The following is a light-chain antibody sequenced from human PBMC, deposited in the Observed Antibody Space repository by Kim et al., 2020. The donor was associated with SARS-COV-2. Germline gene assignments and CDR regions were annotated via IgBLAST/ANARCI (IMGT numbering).Light chain of an antibody. CDR3: NSRDSSGNHLV. Sequence: ALGQTVRITCQGDSLRNYFVSWYQQKPGQAPVLVIYGKNNRPSGIPDRFSGSSSGNTASLTITGAQAEDEADYYCNSRDSSGNHLVFGGGTQLTVL. V-gene: IGLV3-19*01. CDR2: GKN. J-gene: IGLJ2*01. CDR1: SLRNYF.